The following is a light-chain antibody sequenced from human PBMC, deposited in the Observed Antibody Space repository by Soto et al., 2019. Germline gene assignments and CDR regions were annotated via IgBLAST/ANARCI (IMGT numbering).Light chain of an antibody. CDR3: QRYASSTIT. CDR1: QSVSSSS. CDR2: GAS. V-gene: IGKV3-20*01. Sequence: EIVLTQSPGTLSLSPGERATLSCRASQSVSSSSLAWYQQKPGQAPRLLIYGASSRATGIPDRFSGSGSGTDFTLTISRLEPEDFAVYYCQRYASSTITFGQGTRLEIK. J-gene: IGKJ5*01.